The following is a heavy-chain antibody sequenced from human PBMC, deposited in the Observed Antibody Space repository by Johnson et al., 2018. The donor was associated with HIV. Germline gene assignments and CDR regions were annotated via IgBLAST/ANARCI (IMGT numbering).Heavy chain of an antibody. CDR2: INWNSGSI. CDR3: AKDGGYSGYADVFDI. CDR1: GFTFDDYG. J-gene: IGHJ3*02. D-gene: IGHD5-12*01. Sequence: EVQLVESGGGVVRPGESLRLSCAASGFTFDDYGMSWVRQVPGKGLEWVSGINWNSGSIVYVDSVKGRFTISRDNAKNSLYLQMNSLRADDTALYYCAKDGGYSGYADVFDIWGQGTMVTVSS. V-gene: IGHV3-20*04.